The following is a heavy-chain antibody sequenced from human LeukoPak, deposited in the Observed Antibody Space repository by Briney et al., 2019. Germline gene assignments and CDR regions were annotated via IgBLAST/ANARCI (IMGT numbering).Heavy chain of an antibody. V-gene: IGHV3-48*01. Sequence: PGGSLRLTCAASGFTLSSYSMNWVRQAPGRGLEWVSYISSSSSSIYYADSVKGRFTISRDNAKNSLYLQMNSLRAEDTAVYYCARRGGFKQQLTYYYYMDVWGKGTTVTVSS. D-gene: IGHD6-13*01. CDR2: ISSSSSSI. J-gene: IGHJ6*03. CDR1: GFTLSSYS. CDR3: ARRGGFKQQLTYYYYMDV.